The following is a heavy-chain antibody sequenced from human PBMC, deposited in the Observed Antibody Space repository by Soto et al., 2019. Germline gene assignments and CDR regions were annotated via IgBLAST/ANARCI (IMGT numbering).Heavy chain of an antibody. Sequence: PGGSLRLSCAASGFTFSTYAMTWVRQAPGRGLEWVSSISETGGSTYYTGSVKGRFTISRDNSKNTLYLQMDRLRAEDTAVYFCAKDRPYGSGIFSFDHWGQGPRITFST. V-gene: IGHV3-23*01. CDR2: ISETGGST. D-gene: IGHD3-10*01. J-gene: IGHJ4*02. CDR3: AKDRPYGSGIFSFDH. CDR1: GFTFSTYA.